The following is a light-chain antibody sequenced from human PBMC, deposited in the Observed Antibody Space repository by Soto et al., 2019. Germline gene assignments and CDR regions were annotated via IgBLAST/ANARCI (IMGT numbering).Light chain of an antibody. V-gene: IGKV3-11*01. Sequence: EIVLTQAPATLARSPGETVTLSCRASRSVNSYLAWYQQKPGRAPRLLISDASNRATGIPARFSGSGSGTDFTLTISSLEPEDFAVYYCQQRSNWPRTFGQGTKVDIK. J-gene: IGKJ1*01. CDR1: RSVNSY. CDR2: DAS. CDR3: QQRSNWPRT.